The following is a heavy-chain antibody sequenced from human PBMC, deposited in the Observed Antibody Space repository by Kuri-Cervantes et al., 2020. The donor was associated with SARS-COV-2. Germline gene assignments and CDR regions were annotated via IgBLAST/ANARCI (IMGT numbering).Heavy chain of an antibody. CDR2: INHSGST. V-gene: IGHV4-34*01. J-gene: IGHJ6*04. CDR1: GFTFSSYA. D-gene: IGHD4-23*01. Sequence: ESLEISCAASGFTFSSYAMHWVRQPPGKGLEWIGEINHSGSTNYNPSLKSRVTISVDTSKNQFSLKLSSVTAADTAVYYCARPGGFLDVWGKGTTVTVSS. CDR3: ARPGGFLDV.